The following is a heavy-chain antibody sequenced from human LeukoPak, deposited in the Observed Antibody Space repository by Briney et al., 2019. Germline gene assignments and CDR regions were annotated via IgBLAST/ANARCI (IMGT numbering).Heavy chain of an antibody. CDR2: IYTSGST. Sequence: PSETLSLTCTVSGGSISSYYWSWIRQPAGKGLEWIGRIYTSGSTNYNPSLKSRVTISVDTSKNQFSLKLSSVTAADTAVYYCARGAIAAAGTLDYYYYYYMDVWGKGTTVTVSS. CDR3: ARGAIAAAGTLDYYYYYYMDV. V-gene: IGHV4-4*07. D-gene: IGHD6-13*01. J-gene: IGHJ6*03. CDR1: GGSISSYY.